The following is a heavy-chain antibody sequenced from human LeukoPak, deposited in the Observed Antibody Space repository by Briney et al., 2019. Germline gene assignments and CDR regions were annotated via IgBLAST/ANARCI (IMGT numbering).Heavy chain of an antibody. CDR1: GFTFSSYG. J-gene: IGHJ4*02. Sequence: PGGSLRLSCAASGFTFSSYGMSWVRQAPGKGLEWVSAISGSGGSTYYADSVKGRFTISRDNAKNSLYLQMNSLRAEDTALYYCARAREYYDSSGYGDWGQGTLVTVSS. CDR2: ISGSGGST. V-gene: IGHV3-23*01. D-gene: IGHD3-22*01. CDR3: ARAREYYDSSGYGD.